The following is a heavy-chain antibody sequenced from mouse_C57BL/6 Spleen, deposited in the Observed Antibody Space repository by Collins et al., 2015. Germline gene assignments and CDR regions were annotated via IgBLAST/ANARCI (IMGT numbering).Heavy chain of an antibody. D-gene: IGHD2-3*01. Sequence: QVTLKESGPGYCSLPDPQSDLSFSGFSLSTSGMGVGWIRQPSGKGLEWLAHIWWDDVKRYNPALKSRLTISKDTSSSQVFLKIASVDTADTATYYCARVYDGYFAYWGQGTLVTVSA. CDR1: GFSLSTSGMG. CDR3: ARVYDGYFAY. V-gene: IGHV8-12*01. CDR2: IWWDDVK. J-gene: IGHJ3*01.